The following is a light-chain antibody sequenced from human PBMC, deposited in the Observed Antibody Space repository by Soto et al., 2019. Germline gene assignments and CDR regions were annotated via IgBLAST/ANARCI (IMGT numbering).Light chain of an antibody. J-gene: IGLJ2*01. Sequence: QSVLTQPASVSGSPGQSITISCTETSSDVGGYNYVSWYQQHPGKAPKLMIYDVSNRPSGVSNRFSGSKSGNTASLTISGLQAEDEADYYCSSYTSSSTPHVVFGGGTKLTVL. V-gene: IGLV2-14*01. CDR1: SSDVGGYNY. CDR2: DVS. CDR3: SSYTSSSTPHVV.